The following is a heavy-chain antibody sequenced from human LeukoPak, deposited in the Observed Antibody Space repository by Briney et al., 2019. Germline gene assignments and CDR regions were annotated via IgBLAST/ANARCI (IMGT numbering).Heavy chain of an antibody. CDR1: GYTFTSYY. CDR2: INPSGRST. V-gene: IGHV1-46*01. Sequence: ASVKVSCKASGYTFTSYYMHWVRQAPGQGLEWMGIINPSGRSTSYAQEFQGRVTMTRDTFTSTVYMELSSLRSEDTAVYYCSVEADCTNGVCELGYWGQGTLVTVSS. D-gene: IGHD2-8*01. J-gene: IGHJ4*02. CDR3: SVEADCTNGVCELGY.